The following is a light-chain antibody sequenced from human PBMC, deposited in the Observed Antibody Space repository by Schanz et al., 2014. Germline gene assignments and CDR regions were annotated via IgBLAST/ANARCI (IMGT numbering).Light chain of an antibody. V-gene: IGKV3D-20*02. CDR3: QQRYSWPLT. CDR2: GAS. Sequence: EIVLTQSPGTLSLSPGERATLSCRASQSVSTNSLAWFQQKPGQAPRLLIYGASTRATGIPARFSGSGSGTEFTLTISRLEPEDFAVYYCQQRYSWPLTFGGGTKVEIK. J-gene: IGKJ4*01. CDR1: QSVSTNS.